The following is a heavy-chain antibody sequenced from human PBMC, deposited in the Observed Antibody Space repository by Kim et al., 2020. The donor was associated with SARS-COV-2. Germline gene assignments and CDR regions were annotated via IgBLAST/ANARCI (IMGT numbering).Heavy chain of an antibody. CDR3: AKRGYYDSTWVAFDY. J-gene: IGHJ4*02. D-gene: IGHD3-22*01. V-gene: IGHV3-23*01. Sequence: GGSLRLSCAASGFAFSSYGLSWVRQAPGKGLEWVSAISGNGGQRYYADSVKGRFTISRDNSKNTVYLQMTNLRAEDTAVYYCAKRGYYDSTWVAFDYWGQGTLVSVSS. CDR1: GFAFSSYG. CDR2: ISGNGGQR.